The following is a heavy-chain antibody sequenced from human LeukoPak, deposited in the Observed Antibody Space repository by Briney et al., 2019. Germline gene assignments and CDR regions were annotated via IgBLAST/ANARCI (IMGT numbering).Heavy chain of an antibody. V-gene: IGHV1-24*01. CDR3: ATWTVPAATPDAFDI. D-gene: IGHD2-2*01. J-gene: IGHJ3*02. CDR1: GYTLTELS. CDR2: FDPEDGET. Sequence: ALVKVSCKVSGYTLTELSMHWVRQAPGKGLEWMGGFDPEDGETIYAQKFQGRVTMTEDTSTDTAYMELSSLRSEDTAVYYCATWTVPAATPDAFDIWGQGTMVTVSS.